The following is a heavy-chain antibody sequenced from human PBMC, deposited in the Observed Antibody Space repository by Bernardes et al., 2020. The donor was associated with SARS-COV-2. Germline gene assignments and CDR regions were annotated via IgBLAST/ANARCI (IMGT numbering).Heavy chain of an antibody. D-gene: IGHD6-13*01. CDR1: GFSFGDYG. V-gene: IGHV3-49*03. CDR2: IRSKDYGGTT. CDR3: TKQRGSSSWNGLDV. Sequence: GGSLRLSCSASGFSFGDYGMSWFRQAPGKGLEWIGFIRSKDYGGTTEHAASLEGRFIISRDDAISFAYLQMNSLKIEDTAVYFCTKQRGSSSWNGLDVWGQGTTVTVSS. J-gene: IGHJ6*02.